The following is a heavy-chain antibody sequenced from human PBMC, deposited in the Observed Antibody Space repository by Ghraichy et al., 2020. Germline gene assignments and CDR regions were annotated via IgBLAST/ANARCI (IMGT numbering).Heavy chain of an antibody. CDR1: GGSISSYY. J-gene: IGHJ6*02. D-gene: IGHD3-9*01. Sequence: SETLSLTCTVSGGSISSYYWSWIRQPPGKGLEWIGYIYYSGSTNYNPSLKSRVTISVDTSKNQFSLKLSSVTAADTAVYYCARHSILTGYRLLVDVWGQGTTVTVSS. CDR2: IYYSGST. V-gene: IGHV4-59*08. CDR3: ARHSILTGYRLLVDV.